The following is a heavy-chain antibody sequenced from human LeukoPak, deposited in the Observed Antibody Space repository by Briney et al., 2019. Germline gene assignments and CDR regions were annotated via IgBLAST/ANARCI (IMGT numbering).Heavy chain of an antibody. CDR1: GGSISSYY. J-gene: IGHJ4*02. CDR3: ARVGTYGSGSYLSWLDY. V-gene: IGHV4-59*01. CDR2: IYYSGST. D-gene: IGHD3-10*01. Sequence: SETLSLTCTVSGGSISSYYWSWIRRPPGKGLEWIGYIYYSGSTNYNPSLKSRVTISVDTSKNQFSLKLSSVTAADTAVYYCARVGTYGSGSYLSWLDYWGQGALVTVSS.